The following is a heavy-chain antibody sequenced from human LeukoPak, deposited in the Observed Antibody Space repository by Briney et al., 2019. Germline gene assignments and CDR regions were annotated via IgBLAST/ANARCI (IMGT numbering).Heavy chain of an antibody. J-gene: IGHJ4*02. V-gene: IGHV1-18*01. D-gene: IGHD5-12*01. Sequence: ASVKVSCKASGYTFTSYGISWVRQAPGQGLEWMGWISTYNGNTNYAQKLQGRVTMTTDTSTTTAYMELRSLRSDDTAVYYCARVIVARKKGYYFDYWGQGTLVTVSS. CDR1: GYTFTSYG. CDR3: ARVIVARKKGYYFDY. CDR2: ISTYNGNT.